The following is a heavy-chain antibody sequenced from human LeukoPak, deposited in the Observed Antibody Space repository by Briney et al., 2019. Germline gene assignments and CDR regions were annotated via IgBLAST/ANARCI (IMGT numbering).Heavy chain of an antibody. CDR1: GYTFTSYD. CDR2: MNPNSGNT. Sequence: ASVKVSCKASGYTFTSYDINWVRQATGQGLEWMGWMNPNSGNTGYAQKFQGRVTITRNTSISTAYMELSSLRSEDTAVYYCAKDRYYDDSGSYYESGSWGQGTLVTVSS. V-gene: IGHV1-8*03. D-gene: IGHD3-22*01. CDR3: AKDRYYDDSGSYYESGS. J-gene: IGHJ5*02.